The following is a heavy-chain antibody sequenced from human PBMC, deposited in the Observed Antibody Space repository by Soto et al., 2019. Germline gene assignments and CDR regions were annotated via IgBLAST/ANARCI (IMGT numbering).Heavy chain of an antibody. V-gene: IGHV3-53*01. J-gene: IGHJ5*02. CDR1: GFTVSSNY. CDR3: ARDLAAAGMGFDP. CDR2: IYSGGST. D-gene: IGHD6-13*01. Sequence: EVQLVESGGGLIQPGGSLRLSCAASGFTVSSNYMSWVRQAPGKGLEWVSVIYSGGSTYYADSVKGRFTISRDNAKNTLYLQMNSLRAEDTAVYYCARDLAAAGMGFDPWGQGTLVTVSS.